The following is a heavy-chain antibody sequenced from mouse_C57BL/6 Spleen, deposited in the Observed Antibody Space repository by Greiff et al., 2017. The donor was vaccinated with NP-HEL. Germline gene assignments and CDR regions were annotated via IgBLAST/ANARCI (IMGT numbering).Heavy chain of an antibody. J-gene: IGHJ4*01. CDR1: GYAFSSSW. V-gene: IGHV1-82*01. Sequence: QVQLQQSGPELVKPGASVKISCKASGYAFSSSWMNWVKQRPGKGLEWIGRIYPGDGDTNYNGKFKGKATLTADKSSSTAYMKLSSLTSEDSAVYFCARIYYGNYPYYYAMDYRGQGTSVTVSS. CDR3: ARIYYGNYPYYYAMDY. D-gene: IGHD2-1*01. CDR2: IYPGDGDT.